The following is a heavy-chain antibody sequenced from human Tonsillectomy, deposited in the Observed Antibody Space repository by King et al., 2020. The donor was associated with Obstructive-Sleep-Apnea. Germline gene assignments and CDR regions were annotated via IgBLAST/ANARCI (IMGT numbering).Heavy chain of an antibody. D-gene: IGHD3-22*01. CDR3: ARVSGVGYYYDSSGYYYFDY. Sequence: QLQESGPGLVKPSETLSLTCTVSGGSISSSSYYWGWVRQPPGKGLEWSGGSYYSGSTYYNPSLKRRGNISLETSKNQFSLKRSSVTAADTAVYYCARVSGVGYYYDSSGYYYFDYWGQGTLVTVSS. CDR1: GGSISSSSYY. J-gene: IGHJ4*02. CDR2: SYYSGST. V-gene: IGHV4-39*07.